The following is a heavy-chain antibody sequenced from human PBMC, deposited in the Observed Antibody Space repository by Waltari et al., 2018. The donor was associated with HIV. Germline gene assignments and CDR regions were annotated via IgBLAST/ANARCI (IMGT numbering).Heavy chain of an antibody. CDR3: ASASRDTAMGAFDI. CDR1: GGTLRHSA. D-gene: IGHD5-18*01. J-gene: IGHJ3*02. CDR2: IIPIFGSP. V-gene: IGHV1-69*01. Sequence: QVQPVPSGAEVQKPGSSVKVSCKASGGTLRHSAINWVRQAPGQGLEWMGGIIPIFGSPNYAQKFQGRVTITADESTSTVYMKLSSLRSEDTAVYYCASASRDTAMGAFDIWGQGTMVTVSS.